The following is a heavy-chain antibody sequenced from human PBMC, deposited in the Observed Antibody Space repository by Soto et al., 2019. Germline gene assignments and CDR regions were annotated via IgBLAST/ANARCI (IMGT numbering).Heavy chain of an antibody. J-gene: IGHJ3*02. V-gene: IGHV4-30-4*01. Sequence: PSETLSLTCTVSGGSISSGDYYWSWIRQPPGKGLEWIGYIYYSGSTYYNPSLKSRVTISVDTSKNQFSLKLSSVTAADTAVYYCASYYYDSQIHLDIWGQGTMVTVS. CDR1: GGSISSGDYY. D-gene: IGHD3-22*01. CDR2: IYYSGST. CDR3: ASYYYDSQIHLDI.